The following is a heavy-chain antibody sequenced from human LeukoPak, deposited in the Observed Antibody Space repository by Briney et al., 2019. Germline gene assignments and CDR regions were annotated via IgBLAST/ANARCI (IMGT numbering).Heavy chain of an antibody. CDR3: ASAYYDILGGHFDY. D-gene: IGHD3-9*01. Sequence: SETLSLTCTVSYGSMSDISYYWGWIRQPPGKGLEWIGSIYYSGRTYYNSSLKSRVTISVDTSKNQFSLKVTSVTAADTAVYYCASAYYDILGGHFDYWGQGTLVTVSS. V-gene: IGHV4-39*07. J-gene: IGHJ4*02. CDR2: IYYSGRT. CDR1: YGSMSDISYY.